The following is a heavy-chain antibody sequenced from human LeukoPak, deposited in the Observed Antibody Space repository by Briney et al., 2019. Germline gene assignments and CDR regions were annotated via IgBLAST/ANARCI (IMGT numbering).Heavy chain of an antibody. CDR3: GRKERKTEPPPFDP. J-gene: IGHJ5*02. CDR2: IYTSGSA. Sequence: KPSETLSLTCTVSGGSISSYYWSWIRQPAGKGLEWIGRIYTSGSANYNPSLKSRVTISVDKSKNQFSLKLTSVTAADTAGYYCGRKERKTEPPPFDPGGQGPLVTVSS. D-gene: IGHD1-1*01. V-gene: IGHV4-4*07. CDR1: GGSISSYY.